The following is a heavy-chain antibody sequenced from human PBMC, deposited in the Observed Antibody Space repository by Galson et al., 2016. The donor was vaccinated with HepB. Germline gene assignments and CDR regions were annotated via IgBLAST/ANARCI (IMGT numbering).Heavy chain of an antibody. V-gene: IGHV3-30*18. CDR1: GFTFSSYG. CDR2: ISYYGSDK. Sequence: SLRLSCAASGFTFSSYGMHWVRQAPGKGLEWVAVISYYGSDKYYADSVKGRFTISRDNSKNTLYLQMNSLRAEDTAVYYCAKDRQLWLGRIDYWGQGTLVTVPS. CDR3: AKDRQLWLGRIDY. D-gene: IGHD5-18*01. J-gene: IGHJ4*02.